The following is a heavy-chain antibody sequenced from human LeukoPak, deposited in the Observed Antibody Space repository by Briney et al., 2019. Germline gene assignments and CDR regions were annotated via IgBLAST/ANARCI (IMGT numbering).Heavy chain of an antibody. J-gene: IGHJ6*02. D-gene: IGHD5-12*01. V-gene: IGHV4-59*01. CDR3: ARVATNQNYYYYYGMDV. CDR2: IYYSGST. CDR1: GGSISSYY. Sequence: PSETLSLTCTVSGGSISSYYWSWIQQPPGKGLEWIGYIYYSGSTNYNPSLKSRVTISVDTSKNQFPLKLSSVTAADTAVYCCARVATNQNYYYYYGMDVWGQGTTVTVSS.